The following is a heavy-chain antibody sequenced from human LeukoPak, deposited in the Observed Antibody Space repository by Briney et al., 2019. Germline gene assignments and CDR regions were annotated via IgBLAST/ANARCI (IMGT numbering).Heavy chain of an antibody. CDR3: AKGLWTFDY. J-gene: IGHJ4*02. D-gene: IGHD3-16*01. CDR1: GVTLSSYA. V-gene: IGHV3-23*01. CDR2: ISGSGGST. Sequence: GGSLRLSCVASGVTLSSYAMSWARQAPGKGLEWVSAISGSGGSTYYGDSVKGRFTISRDNSKNTVYLQMNSLRAEDTAVYYCAKGLWTFDYWGQGTLVIASS.